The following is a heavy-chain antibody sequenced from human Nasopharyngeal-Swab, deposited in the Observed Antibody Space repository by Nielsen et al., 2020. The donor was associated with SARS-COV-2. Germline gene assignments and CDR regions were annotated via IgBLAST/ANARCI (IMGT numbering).Heavy chain of an antibody. Sequence: SETLSLTCTVSGGSILSSTYYWGWIRQPPGKGLEWIGRIYYSGSTYYNPPLKNRLTMSVDMSKNQFSLKLYSVTAADTAVYYCARGDGTVYYYYGMDVWGQGTTVTVSS. CDR3: ARGDGTVYYYYGMDV. CDR1: GGSILSSTYY. CDR2: IYYSGST. V-gene: IGHV4-39*01. J-gene: IGHJ6*02. D-gene: IGHD1-7*01.